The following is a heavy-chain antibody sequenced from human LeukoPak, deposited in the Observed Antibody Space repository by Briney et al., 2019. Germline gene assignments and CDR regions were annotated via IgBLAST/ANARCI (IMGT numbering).Heavy chain of an antibody. CDR2: IFYSGST. Sequence: PSETLSLTCTVSGGSISSSSYYWGWLRQPPGKGLEWIGSIFYSGSTYYNPSLKSRVTISVDTSKNQFSLKLSSVTAADTAVYYCARGIVIGYSSSSGYFDYWGQGTLVTVSS. D-gene: IGHD6-6*01. CDR3: ARGIVIGYSSSSGYFDY. J-gene: IGHJ4*02. V-gene: IGHV4-39*07. CDR1: GGSISSSSYY.